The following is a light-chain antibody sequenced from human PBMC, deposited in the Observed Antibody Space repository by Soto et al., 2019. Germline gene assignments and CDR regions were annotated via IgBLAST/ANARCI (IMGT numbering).Light chain of an antibody. CDR2: DAS. CDR3: QQRSNWPPYT. Sequence: EIVLTQSPATLSLSPGERATLSCRASQSVSSYLAWYQQKPGQAPRLLIYDASNRSTAIPARFSGSGSGTDFTLTISSLEPEDVAVYYGQQRSNWPPYTFGQGTKLEIK. CDR1: QSVSSY. V-gene: IGKV3-11*01. J-gene: IGKJ2*01.